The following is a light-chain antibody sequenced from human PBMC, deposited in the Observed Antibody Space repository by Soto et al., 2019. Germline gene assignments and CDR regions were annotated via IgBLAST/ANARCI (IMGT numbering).Light chain of an antibody. J-gene: IGKJ1*01. CDR1: PNIRGTE. V-gene: IGKV3-20*01. Sequence: EVVLTQSPGALSVSPGEGVTLSCRASPNIRGTEVAWYRQKRVQAPRRLLDVGSTRAEGIPDRFSGRGTRTNFTLSISRLEPEDSAVYYCQDYGTSRPSTFGHGTRLDIK. CDR3: QDYGTSRPST. CDR2: VGS.